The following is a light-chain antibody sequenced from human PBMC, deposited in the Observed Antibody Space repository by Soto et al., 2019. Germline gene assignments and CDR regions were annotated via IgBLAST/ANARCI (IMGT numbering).Light chain of an antibody. V-gene: IGKV3-20*01. CDR1: QRVTSNY. CDR2: GAS. CDR3: QQYGSSPGT. J-gene: IGKJ1*01. Sequence: IVLTQSPGTLSLSPGERATLSCRASQRVTSNYLAWYQQRPGQAPRLLIFGASIRDTGLPDRFSGSGSGTDFTLTISRLEPEDCAVYYGQQYGSSPGTFGQGTKVEIK.